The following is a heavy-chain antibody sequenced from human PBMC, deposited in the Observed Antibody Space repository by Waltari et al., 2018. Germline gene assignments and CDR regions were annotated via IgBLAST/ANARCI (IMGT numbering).Heavy chain of an antibody. V-gene: IGHV4-61*02. J-gene: IGHJ4*02. D-gene: IGHD3-10*01. CDR3: ARTLEKTYGGWYFDS. CDR1: GDFIERGSYY. Sequence: QVQLQESGPGLVKPSQTLSLTCNVSGDFIERGSYYWSWVRQPAGRGLEWIGRSYASGSTNYDPSRKSRVTLSVDTSKNQVSLRLTSVTAADSAVYFCARTLEKTYGGWYFDSWGQGTRVTVSS. CDR2: SYASGST.